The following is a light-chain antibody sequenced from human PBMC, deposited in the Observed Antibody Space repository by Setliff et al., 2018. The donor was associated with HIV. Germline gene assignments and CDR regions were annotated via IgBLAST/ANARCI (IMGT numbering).Light chain of an antibody. CDR1: RSDVGAYNY. CDR2: EVS. V-gene: IGLV2-14*01. J-gene: IGLJ1*01. Sequence: QSALAQPASVSGSPGQSITISCTGTRSDVGAYNYVSWYQQHPGKALKLMIYEVSNRPSGVSNRFSGSKSGNTASLTISGLQAEDEADYFCSSYRGGSTLFVLGPGTKVTVL. CDR3: SSYRGGSTLFV.